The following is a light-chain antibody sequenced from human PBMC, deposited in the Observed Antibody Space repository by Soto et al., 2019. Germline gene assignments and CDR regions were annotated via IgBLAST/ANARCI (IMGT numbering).Light chain of an antibody. CDR3: QQRSNWQT. CDR2: DAS. CDR1: QSVSSY. J-gene: IGKJ1*01. V-gene: IGKV3-11*01. Sequence: EIVLTHSPPTLSWSPGERATLSCRPSQSVSSYLAWYQQKPGQPPRLLIYDASNRATGIPARFSGSGSGTDFTLTISSLEPEDFAVYYCQQRSNWQTFGQGTKVEIK.